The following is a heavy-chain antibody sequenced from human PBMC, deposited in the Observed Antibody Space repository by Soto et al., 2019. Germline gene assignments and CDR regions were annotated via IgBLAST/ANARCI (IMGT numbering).Heavy chain of an antibody. CDR1: GYTFTSYP. D-gene: IGHD3-22*01. V-gene: IGHV1-3*01. CDR2: INAGNGDT. CDR3: ARDWTHYDSSGPGDY. J-gene: IGHJ4*02. Sequence: SVKVSFKASGYTFTSYPMHWVRQAPVQGLEWMGWINAGNGDTKYSEKFQGRVTITRDTSAITAYMELSSLRSEDTAVYYCARDWTHYDSSGPGDYWGQGTLVTVSS.